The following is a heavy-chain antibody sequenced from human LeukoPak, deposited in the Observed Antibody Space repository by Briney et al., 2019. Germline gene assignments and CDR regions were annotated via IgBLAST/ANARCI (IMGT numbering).Heavy chain of an antibody. CDR2: MNPNSGNT. D-gene: IGHD6-13*01. V-gene: IGHV1-8*03. Sequence: ASVKVSCKASGYTFTSYDINWVRQATGQGLEWMGWMNPNSGNTGYAQKFQGRVTITRNTSISTAYMELSSLRSEDTAVYYCARGIAAARYYYYYMDVWGKGTTVTVSS. CDR3: ARGIAAARYYYYYMDV. CDR1: GYTFTSYD. J-gene: IGHJ6*03.